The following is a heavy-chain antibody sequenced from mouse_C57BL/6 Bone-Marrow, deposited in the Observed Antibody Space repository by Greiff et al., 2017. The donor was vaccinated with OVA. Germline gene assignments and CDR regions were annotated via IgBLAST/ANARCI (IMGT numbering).Heavy chain of an antibody. V-gene: IGHV7-3*01. CDR2: IRNKANGYTT. D-gene: IGHD2-4*01. CDR3: ARIYYDYLYYFDY. J-gene: IGHJ2*01. Sequence: EVKLVESGGGLVQPGGSLSLSCAASGFTFTDYYMSWVRQPPGKALEWLGFIRNKANGYTTEYSASVKGRFTISRDNSQSILYLQMNALRAEDSATYYCARIYYDYLYYFDYWGQGTTLTVSS. CDR1: GFTFTDYY.